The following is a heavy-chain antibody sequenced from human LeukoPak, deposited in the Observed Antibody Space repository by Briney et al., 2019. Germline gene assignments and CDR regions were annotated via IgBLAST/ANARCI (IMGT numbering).Heavy chain of an antibody. D-gene: IGHD4-17*01. J-gene: IGHJ4*02. CDR3: ARDVGDYGDYYFDY. CDR2: IYHSGST. V-gene: IGHV4-4*02. CDR1: GGSICSSDW. Sequence: SETLSLTCAVSGGSICSSDWWSWVRQPPGKGLEWIGEIYHSGSTNYNPSLKSRVTISVDKSKNQFSLKLSSVTAADTAVYYCARDVGDYGDYYFDYWGQGTLVTVSS.